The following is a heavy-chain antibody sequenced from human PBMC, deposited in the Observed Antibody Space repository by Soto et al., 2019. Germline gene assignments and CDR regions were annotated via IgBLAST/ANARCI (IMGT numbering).Heavy chain of an antibody. J-gene: IGHJ6*03. CDR1: GFTFSDYY. CDR3: ARRDVSSTIYYYYYMDV. V-gene: IGHV3-11*01. D-gene: IGHD2-2*01. CDR2: ISSSGSTI. Sequence: GGSLRLSCAASGFTFSDYYMSWIRQAPGKGLEWVSYISSSGSTIYYADSVKGRFTISRDNAKNSLYLQMNSLRAEDTAVYYCARRDVSSTIYYYYYMDVWGKGTTVTVSS.